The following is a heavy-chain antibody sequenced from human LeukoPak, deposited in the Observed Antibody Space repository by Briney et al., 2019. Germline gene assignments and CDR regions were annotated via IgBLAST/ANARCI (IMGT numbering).Heavy chain of an antibody. CDR3: ARGRYSYGYFPVY. CDR2: MNPNSGNT. D-gene: IGHD5-18*01. V-gene: IGHV1-8*01. Sequence: ASVKVSCKASGYTFTSYDINWVRQATGQGLEWMGWMNPNSGNTGYAQKFQGRVTMTRNTSISTAYMELSGLRSEDTAVYYCARGRYSYGYFPVYWGQGTLVTVSS. J-gene: IGHJ4*02. CDR1: GYTFTSYD.